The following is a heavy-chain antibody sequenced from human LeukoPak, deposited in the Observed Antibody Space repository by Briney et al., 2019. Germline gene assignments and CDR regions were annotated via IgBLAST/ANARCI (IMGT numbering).Heavy chain of an antibody. CDR2: MNPNSGNT. CDR3: ARGRDCSSTSCYDY. J-gene: IGHJ4*02. CDR1: GYTFTSYD. Sequence: ASVKVSCKASGYTFTSYDINWVRQATGQGLEWMGWMNPNSGNTGYAQKFQGRVTMTRNTSISTAYVELSSLRSEDTAVYYCARGRDCSSTSCYDYWGQGTLVTVSS. D-gene: IGHD2-2*01. V-gene: IGHV1-8*01.